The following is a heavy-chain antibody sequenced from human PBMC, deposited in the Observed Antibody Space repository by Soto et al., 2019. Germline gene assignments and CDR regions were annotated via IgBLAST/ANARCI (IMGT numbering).Heavy chain of an antibody. CDR1: GFTFSSYD. CDR3: AREGFVRTDCWSGYTYYYYGMDV. Sequence: EVQLVESGGGLVQPGGSLRLSCAASGFTFSSYDMHWVRQATGKGLEWVSAIGTAGDTYYPGSVKGRLTISRENAKNSLYLQMNSLSAEDTAVYYCAREGFVRTDCWSGYTYYYYGMDVGGQGTTVTVSS. V-gene: IGHV3-13*01. CDR2: IGTAGDT. D-gene: IGHD3-3*01. J-gene: IGHJ6*02.